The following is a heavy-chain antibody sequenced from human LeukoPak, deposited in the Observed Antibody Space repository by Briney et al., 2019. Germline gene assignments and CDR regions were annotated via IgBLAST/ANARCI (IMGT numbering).Heavy chain of an antibody. D-gene: IGHD2-2*01. Sequence: GGSLSLSCAASGFTFSSYAMSWVRQAPGKGLEWVSAISGSGGSTYYADSVKGRFTISRDNSKNTLYLQMNSLRAEDTAVYYCAKDPIYIVVVPAAPYFDYWGQGTLVTVSS. V-gene: IGHV3-23*01. CDR1: GFTFSSYA. J-gene: IGHJ4*02. CDR2: ISGSGGST. CDR3: AKDPIYIVVVPAAPYFDY.